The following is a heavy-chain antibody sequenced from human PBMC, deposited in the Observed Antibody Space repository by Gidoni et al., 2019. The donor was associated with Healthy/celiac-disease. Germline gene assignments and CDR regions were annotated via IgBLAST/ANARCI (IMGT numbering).Heavy chain of an antibody. CDR2: ISSSSSYI. J-gene: IGHJ5*02. D-gene: IGHD3-3*01. CDR1: GFTFSSYS. V-gene: IGHV3-21*01. Sequence: GFTFSSYSMNWVRQAPGKGLEWVSSISSSSSYIYYADSVKGRFTISRDNAKNSLYLQMNSLRAEDTAVYYCARDLRPFGDFWSGYYDPWGQGTLVTVSS. CDR3: ARDLRPFGDFWSGYYDP.